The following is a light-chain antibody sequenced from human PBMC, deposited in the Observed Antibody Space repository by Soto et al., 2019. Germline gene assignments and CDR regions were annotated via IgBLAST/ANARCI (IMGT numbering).Light chain of an antibody. CDR2: GAS. V-gene: IGKV3-20*01. CDR3: QHYGSSWT. CDR1: QSVSSSY. Sequence: EIVFTKSPGTLSLSPGERATLSCRASQSVSSSYLAWYQQKPGQAPRLLIYGASSRATGIPDRFSGSGSGTDFTLTISRLEPEDFAVYYCQHYGSSWTFGQGTKVDI. J-gene: IGKJ1*01.